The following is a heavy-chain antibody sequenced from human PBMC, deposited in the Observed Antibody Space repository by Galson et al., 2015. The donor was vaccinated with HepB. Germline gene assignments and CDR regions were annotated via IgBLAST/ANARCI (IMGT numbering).Heavy chain of an antibody. V-gene: IGHV3-30*02. Sequence: SLRLSCAASGFTFSSYGMHWVRQAPGKGLEWVAFIRYDGSNKYYADSVKGRFTISRDNSKNTLYLQMNSLRAEDTAVCYCAKGRYGSGSYYNVAPYYYYGMDVWGQGTTVTVSS. CDR3: AKGRYGSGSYYNVAPYYYYGMDV. CDR2: IRYDGSNK. D-gene: IGHD3-10*01. J-gene: IGHJ6*02. CDR1: GFTFSSYG.